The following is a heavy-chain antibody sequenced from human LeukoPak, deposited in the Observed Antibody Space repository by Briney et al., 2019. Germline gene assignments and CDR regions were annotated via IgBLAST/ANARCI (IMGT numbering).Heavy chain of an antibody. V-gene: IGHV1-69*06. CDR1: GGTFSSYA. D-gene: IGHD2-15*01. J-gene: IGHJ3*02. CDR3: AIGSIACSGGSCWVGAFDI. Sequence: ASVKVSCKASGGTFSSYAISWVRQAPGQGLEWMGGIIPIFGTANYAQKFQGRVTITADKSTSTAYMELSSLRSEDTAVYYCAIGSIACSGGSCWVGAFDIWGQGTMVTVSS. CDR2: IIPIFGTA.